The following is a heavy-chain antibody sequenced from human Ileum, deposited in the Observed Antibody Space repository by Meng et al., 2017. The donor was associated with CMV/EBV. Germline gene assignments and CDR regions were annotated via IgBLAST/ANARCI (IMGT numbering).Heavy chain of an antibody. CDR1: GFTVSGHY. D-gene: IGHD6-13*01. CDR2: IYSGGTT. CDR3: ARGGVWRLGSWYGDF. J-gene: IGHJ4*02. Sequence: GESLKISCVASGFTVSGHYMTWVRQAPGKGLEWVSVIYSGGTTFYADSVKGRFTISRDNSKNTVYLQMNSLRAGDTAVYYCARGGVWRLGSWYGDFWGQGTLVTSPQ. V-gene: IGHV3-66*02.